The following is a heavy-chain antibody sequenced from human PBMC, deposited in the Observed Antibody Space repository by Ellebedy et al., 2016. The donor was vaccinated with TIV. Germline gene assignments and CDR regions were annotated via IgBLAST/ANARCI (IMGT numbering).Heavy chain of an antibody. CDR3: VANSYGHP. J-gene: IGHJ5*02. CDR2: INQDGSTK. D-gene: IGHD5-18*01. V-gene: IGHV3-7*01. CDR1: GFTFSGYW. Sequence: GESLKISCAASGFTFSGYWMSWVRQAPETGLEWVDNINQDGSTKYYVDSVKGRFTLSRDNAKHSLYLEMNSLGAEVTAVYYCVANSYGHPWGRGTLVTVSS.